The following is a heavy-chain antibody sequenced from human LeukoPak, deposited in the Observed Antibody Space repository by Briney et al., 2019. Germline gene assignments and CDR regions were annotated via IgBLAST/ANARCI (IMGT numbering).Heavy chain of an antibody. J-gene: IGHJ1*01. D-gene: IGHD6-13*01. Sequence: SVKVSCKASGGTFSSYAISWVRQAPGQGLEWMGGIIPIFGTANYAQKFQGRVTITADESTSTAYMELSSLRSEDTAVYYCARPGSPAAGASDFHHWGQGTLVTVSS. CDR3: ARPGSPAAGASDFHH. CDR1: GGTFSSYA. V-gene: IGHV1-69*13. CDR2: IIPIFGTA.